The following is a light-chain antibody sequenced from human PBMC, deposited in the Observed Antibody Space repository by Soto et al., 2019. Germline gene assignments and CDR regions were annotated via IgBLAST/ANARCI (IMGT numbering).Light chain of an antibody. J-gene: IGLJ2*01. V-gene: IGLV2-8*01. CDR3: SSFAGNNNLV. CDR1: SSDVGGYNY. Sequence: QSVLTQPPSASGSPGQSVTISSTGTSSDVGGYNYVSWYQQHPGKAPKLMISEVSKRPSGVPDRFSGSKSGNTASLTVSGLQAEDEADYYYSSFAGNNNLVFGGGTKVTVL. CDR2: EVS.